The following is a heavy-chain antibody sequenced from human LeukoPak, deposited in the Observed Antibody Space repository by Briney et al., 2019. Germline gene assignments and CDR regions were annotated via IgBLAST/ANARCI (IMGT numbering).Heavy chain of an antibody. Sequence: GGSLRLSCAASGFTYSNYAMNWVRQAPGKGLEWVSVISGSGRSTYYADSVKGRFTISRDKSKNSLYLQMNSLRVGDTAIYYCAKSIVNSGTYIPFDYWGQGTLVTVSS. D-gene: IGHD1-26*01. CDR2: ISGSGRST. V-gene: IGHV3-23*01. CDR1: GFTYSNYA. CDR3: AKSIVNSGTYIPFDY. J-gene: IGHJ4*02.